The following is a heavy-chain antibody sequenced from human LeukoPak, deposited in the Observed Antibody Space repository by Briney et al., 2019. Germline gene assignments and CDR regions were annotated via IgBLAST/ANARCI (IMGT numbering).Heavy chain of an antibody. CDR2: INDNGGRT. CDR1: GFTFSRYA. D-gene: IGHD1-26*01. CDR3: VKDVGGSYAFDY. V-gene: IGHV3-64D*09. J-gene: IGHJ4*02. Sequence: PGGSLRLSCSASGFTFSRYAMHWVRQAPGKGLEYASGINDNGGRTHYGDSVKGRFSISRDNSKNTLHLQMSTLRAEDTALYYCVKDVGGSYAFDYWGQGILVTVAS.